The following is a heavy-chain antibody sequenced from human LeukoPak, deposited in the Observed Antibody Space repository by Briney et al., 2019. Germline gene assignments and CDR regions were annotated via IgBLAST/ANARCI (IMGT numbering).Heavy chain of an antibody. CDR1: GGSISSYY. J-gene: IGHJ2*01. CDR2: IYSSGST. Sequence: SETLSLTCTVSGGSISSYYWSWIRQPAGKGLEWIGRIYSSGSTNYNPALKSRVTMSVDTSKNQSSLKLSSVTAADTAVYYCARGQYHLLYWYFDLWGRGTLVTVSS. V-gene: IGHV4-4*07. CDR3: ARGQYHLLYWYFDL. D-gene: IGHD2-2*01.